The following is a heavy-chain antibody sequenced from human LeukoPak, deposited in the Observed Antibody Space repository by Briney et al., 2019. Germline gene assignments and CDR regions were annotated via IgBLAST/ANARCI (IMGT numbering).Heavy chain of an antibody. Sequence: PGGSLRLSCAASGFTFSSYWMSWVRQAPGKGLEWVANINQDGSEKNYVDSVKGRFTISRDNSKSTLYLQMNSLRAEDTAVYYCAKDPRRYSRTGGYFDYWGQGTLVTVSS. CDR3: AKDPRRYSRTGGYFDY. J-gene: IGHJ4*02. D-gene: IGHD6-13*01. V-gene: IGHV3-7*01. CDR2: INQDGSEK. CDR1: GFTFSSYW.